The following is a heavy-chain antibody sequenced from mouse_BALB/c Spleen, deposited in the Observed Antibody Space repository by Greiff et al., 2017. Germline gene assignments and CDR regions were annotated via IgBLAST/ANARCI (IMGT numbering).Heavy chain of an antibody. V-gene: IGHV8-12*01. CDR2: IYWDDDK. J-gene: IGHJ4*01. CDR3: ARRAERVGAYAMDY. Sequence: QVTLKVSGPGILQPSQTLSLTCSFSGFSLSTSGMGVSWIRQPSGKGLEWLAHIYWDDDKRYNPSLKSRLTISKDTSSNQVFLKITSVDTADTATYYCARRAERVGAYAMDYWGQGTSVTVSS. D-gene: IGHD1-1*01. CDR1: GFSLSTSGMG.